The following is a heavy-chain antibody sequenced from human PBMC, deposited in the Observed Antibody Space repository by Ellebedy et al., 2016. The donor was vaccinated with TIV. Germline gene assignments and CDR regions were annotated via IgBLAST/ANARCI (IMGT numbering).Heavy chain of an antibody. D-gene: IGHD5-12*01. Sequence: PGGSPRLSCAASGFTFSQYHMHWVRQAPGKGLEWVALIWFNGKLKYYTDSVKGRFTLPRDNSRSRLFLQMNNLRADDTGVYYCVREVAEGQGDMDVWGQGTTVVVSS. J-gene: IGHJ6*02. CDR3: VREVAEGQGDMDV. CDR1: GFTFSQYH. V-gene: IGHV3-33*01. CDR2: IWFNGKLK.